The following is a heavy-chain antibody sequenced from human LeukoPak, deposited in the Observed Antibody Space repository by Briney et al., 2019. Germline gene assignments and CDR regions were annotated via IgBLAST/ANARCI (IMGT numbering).Heavy chain of an antibody. V-gene: IGHV3-33*06. D-gene: IGHD4-23*01. J-gene: IGHJ3*02. Sequence: SVKGRFTISRDNPKNTMNPQMNSLKASDTAMYYCAKCCGGNFNAFDIWGQGTMVTVSS. CDR3: AKCCGGNFNAFDI.